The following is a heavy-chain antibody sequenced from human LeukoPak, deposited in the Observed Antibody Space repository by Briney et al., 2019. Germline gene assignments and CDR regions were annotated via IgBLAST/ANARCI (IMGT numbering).Heavy chain of an antibody. J-gene: IGHJ4*02. CDR2: IYHSGST. CDR1: GGSISSGGYY. Sequence: NPSETLSLTCTVSGGSISSGGYYWSWIRQPPGKGLEWIGYIYHSGSTYYNPSLKSRVTISVDRSKNQFSLKLSSVTAADTAVYYCARRSSEVGELYDWGQGALVTVSS. CDR3: ARRSSEVGELYD. V-gene: IGHV4-30-2*01. D-gene: IGHD3-10*01.